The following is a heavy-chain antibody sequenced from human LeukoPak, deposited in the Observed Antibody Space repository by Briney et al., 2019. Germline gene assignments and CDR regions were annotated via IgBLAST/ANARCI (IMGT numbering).Heavy chain of an antibody. Sequence: PSGTLSLTCAVSGGSISSNNWWNWVRQPPGKGLEWIGEIHHSGSTNYNPSLQSRVTISVDKSKNQSSLKLTSVTAADTAVYYCARVEGGCTSTSCYIDPWGQGTLVTVSS. V-gene: IGHV4-4*02. J-gene: IGHJ5*02. D-gene: IGHD2-2*02. CDR2: IHHSGST. CDR1: GGSISSNNW. CDR3: ARVEGGCTSTSCYIDP.